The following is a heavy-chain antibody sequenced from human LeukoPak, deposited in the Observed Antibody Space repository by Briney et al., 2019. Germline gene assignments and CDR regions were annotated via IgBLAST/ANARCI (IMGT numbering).Heavy chain of an antibody. CDR1: GFTFTDYP. CDR3: ARGQRFAFDY. D-gene: IGHD3-16*01. V-gene: IGHV3-48*02. CDR2: IRTSTASAYNT. J-gene: IGHJ4*02. Sequence: GGSLRLSCAASGFTFTDYPMNWVRQAPGRGLEWVANIRTSTASAYNTNYADSVQGRVIISRDDAKKTLYLHMNGLRDDDTAVYYCARGQRFAFDYWGQGILVTVSS.